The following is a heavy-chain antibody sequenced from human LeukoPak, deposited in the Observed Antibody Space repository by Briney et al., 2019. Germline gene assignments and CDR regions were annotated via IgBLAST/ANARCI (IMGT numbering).Heavy chain of an antibody. D-gene: IGHD3-10*01. CDR2: INPNSGGT. CDR1: GYTLTELS. CDR3: ARNIWFGESADAFDI. J-gene: IGHJ3*02. V-gene: IGHV1-2*02. Sequence: ASLKVSCKVSGYTLTELSMHWVRQAPGQGLEWMGWINPNSGGTNYAQKFQGRVTMTRDKSIRTAYMERSRLTSDDTAVYYCARNIWFGESADAFDIWGQGTMVTVSS.